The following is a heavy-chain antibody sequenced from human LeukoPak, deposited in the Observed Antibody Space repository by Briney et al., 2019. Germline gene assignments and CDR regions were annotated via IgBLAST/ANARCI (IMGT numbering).Heavy chain of an antibody. Sequence: SETLSLTCTVSGGSISSYYWSWIRQPAGKGLEWIGRIYTSGSTNYNPSLKSRVTISVDTSKNQFSLKLSSVTAADTAVYYCARIDCGGDCYLTSFDYWGQGTLVTVSS. D-gene: IGHD2-21*02. CDR3: ARIDCGGDCYLTSFDY. V-gene: IGHV4-4*07. CDR2: IYTSGST. J-gene: IGHJ4*02. CDR1: GGSISSYY.